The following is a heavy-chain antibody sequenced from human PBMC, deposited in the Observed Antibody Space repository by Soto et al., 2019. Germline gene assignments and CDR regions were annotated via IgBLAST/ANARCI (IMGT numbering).Heavy chain of an antibody. CDR2: IYTSGST. CDR1: GGSISSYY. CDR3: ARATPRLSWIYYFDY. D-gene: IGHD6-13*01. Sequence: QVQLQESGPGLVKPSETLSLTCTVSGGSISSYYWSWIRQPAGKGLEWIGRIYTSGSTNYNPSLKSRVTMSVDTSTNQFSLKLSSVTAADTAVYYCARATPRLSWIYYFDYWGQGTLVTVSS. J-gene: IGHJ4*02. V-gene: IGHV4-4*07.